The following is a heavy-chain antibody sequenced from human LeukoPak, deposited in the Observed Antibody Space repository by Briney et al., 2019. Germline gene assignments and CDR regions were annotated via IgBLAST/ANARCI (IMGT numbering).Heavy chain of an antibody. Sequence: SETLSLTCTVSGGSIISSSYYWGWIRQPPGKGLEWIGSIYSSGSTYYNPSLKSRVTLSVDTSKNQFSLNLNSVTAADTAVYYCAREYYFYHMDGWGEGTTVTVSS. CDR2: IYSSGST. V-gene: IGHV4-39*02. CDR1: GGSIISSSYY. J-gene: IGHJ6*03. CDR3: AREYYFYHMDG.